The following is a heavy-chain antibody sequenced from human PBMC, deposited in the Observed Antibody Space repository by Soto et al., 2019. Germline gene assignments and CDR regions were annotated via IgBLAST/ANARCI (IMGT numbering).Heavy chain of an antibody. CDR3: AKDKGGRYCSRTSCLYSFDY. CDR1: GFTFSTYA. J-gene: IGHJ4*02. CDR2: ISDSGST. V-gene: IGHV3-23*01. D-gene: IGHD2-2*01. Sequence: SRRVSCTASGFTFSTYAMSWVRQAPGKGLEWVSTISDSGSTYYADPVKGRFTISRDNSKNTLYLEMNSLRAEDTAVYYCAKDKGGRYCSRTSCLYSFDYWGQGTLVTVSS.